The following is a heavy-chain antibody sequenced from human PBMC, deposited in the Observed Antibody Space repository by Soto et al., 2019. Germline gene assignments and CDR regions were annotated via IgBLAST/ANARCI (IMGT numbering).Heavy chain of an antibody. D-gene: IGHD6-13*01. CDR2: IYPGDSDT. CDR1: GYSFISYW. V-gene: IGHV5-51*01. Sequence: GESLRISCKGSGYSFISYWIRWVRQIPGKGLEWVGIIYPGDSDTRYSPSFQGQVTISADKSISTAYLQWSSLKASDTAMYYCARHGGVAAAGLDYWGQGTLVTVSS. J-gene: IGHJ4*02. CDR3: ARHGGVAAAGLDY.